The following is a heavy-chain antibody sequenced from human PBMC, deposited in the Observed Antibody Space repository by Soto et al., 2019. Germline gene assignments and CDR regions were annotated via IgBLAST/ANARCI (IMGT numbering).Heavy chain of an antibody. J-gene: IGHJ6*02. D-gene: IGHD1-7*01. Sequence: QLVESGGAVAQPGGSLRLSCAASGFTFHDYVMYWVRQAPGKGLEWVSLISWSGLTSYYTDSVKGRFTISRDNSKNSLYLQMNSLRIEDTALYYCVKDRYNWNSTRTGYYYYGMDVWGQGTTVTVS. CDR2: ISWSGLTS. CDR1: GFTFHDYV. CDR3: VKDRYNWNSTRTGYYYYGMDV. V-gene: IGHV3-43*01.